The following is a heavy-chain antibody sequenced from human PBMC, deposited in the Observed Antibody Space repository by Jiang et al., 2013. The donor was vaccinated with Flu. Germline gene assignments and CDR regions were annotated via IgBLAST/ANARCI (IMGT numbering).Heavy chain of an antibody. J-gene: IGHJ4*02. CDR3: ARVGHGDYNRDGFDY. CDR2: INPSGGST. V-gene: IGHV1-46*01. Sequence: VKVSCKASGYTFTSYYMHWVRQAPGQGLEWMGIINPSGGSTSYAQKFQGRVTMTRDTSTSTVYMELSSLRSEDTAVYYCARVGHGDYNRDGFDYWGQGTLVTVSS. D-gene: IGHD4-17*01. CDR1: GYTFTSYY.